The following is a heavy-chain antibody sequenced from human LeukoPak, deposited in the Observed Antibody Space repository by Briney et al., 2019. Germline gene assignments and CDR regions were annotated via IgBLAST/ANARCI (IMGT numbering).Heavy chain of an antibody. Sequence: SETLSLTCAVSGYSISSGYYWGWIRQPPGKGLEWIGSIYHSGSTYYNPSLKSRVTISVDTSENQFSLKLSSVTAADTAVYYCARLDYDHFFDYWGQGTLVTVSS. CDR2: IYHSGST. CDR1: GYSISSGYY. D-gene: IGHD3-3*01. V-gene: IGHV4-38-2*01. CDR3: ARLDYDHFFDY. J-gene: IGHJ4*02.